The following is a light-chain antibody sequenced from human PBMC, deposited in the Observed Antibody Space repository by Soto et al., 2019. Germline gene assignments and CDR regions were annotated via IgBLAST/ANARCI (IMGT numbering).Light chain of an antibody. CDR1: PSISGW. CDR2: DAS. V-gene: IGKV1-5*01. J-gene: IGKJ1*01. Sequence: DIQMTQSPSTLSASVGDRVTITCRASPSISGWLVWYQQKPGKAPKVLIYDASSLQSGVPSRFSGRGSGTEFTLTISSLQPNDFAAYYFQQYNKYRWTCGQGTKVDI. CDR3: QQYNKYRWT.